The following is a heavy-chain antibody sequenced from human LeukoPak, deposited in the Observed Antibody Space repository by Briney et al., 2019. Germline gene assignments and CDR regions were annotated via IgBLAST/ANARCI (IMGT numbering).Heavy chain of an antibody. D-gene: IGHD3-10*01. V-gene: IGHV3-15*01. CDR2: IRSIVNGGTT. CDR1: GITFSDTW. CDR3: TTHYRPGSHYNIFDY. J-gene: IGHJ4*02. Sequence: GGSLRLSCAASGITFSDTWMSWVRRAPGKGLEWVARIRSIVNGGTTDYAAPVKGRFTVSRDDSKDMVFLQMTRLEPEDTAVYYCTTHYRPGSHYNIFDYWGQGTLVTVSS.